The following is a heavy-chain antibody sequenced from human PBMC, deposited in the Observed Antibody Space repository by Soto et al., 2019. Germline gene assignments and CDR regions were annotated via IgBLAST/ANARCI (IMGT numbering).Heavy chain of an antibody. CDR2: IGTAGDT. D-gene: IGHD3-10*01. Sequence: PGGSLRLSCAASGFTFSSYDMHWVRQATVKGLEWVSAIGTAGDTYYPGSVKGRFTISRENAKNSLYLQMNSLRAEDTAVYYCARDLVLWFGEAHYYYYGMDVWGQGPTVTVSS. CDR1: GFTFSSYD. V-gene: IGHV3-13*01. J-gene: IGHJ6*02. CDR3: ARDLVLWFGEAHYYYYGMDV.